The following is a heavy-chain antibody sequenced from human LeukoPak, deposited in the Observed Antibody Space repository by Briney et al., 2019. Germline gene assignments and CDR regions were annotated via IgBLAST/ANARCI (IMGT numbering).Heavy chain of an antibody. CDR3: ARDRVYDYSNPRGFDY. J-gene: IGHJ4*02. CDR1: GYPFTSFG. CDR2: ISGYNGKT. D-gene: IGHD4-11*01. Sequence: ASVKVSCKASGYPFTSFGISWVRQAPGQGLEWMGWISGYNGKTNYAQNLQGRLTMTTDTSTSTAYMELGSLRSDDMAVYYCARDRVYDYSNPRGFDYWGQGTLVTVSS. V-gene: IGHV1-18*03.